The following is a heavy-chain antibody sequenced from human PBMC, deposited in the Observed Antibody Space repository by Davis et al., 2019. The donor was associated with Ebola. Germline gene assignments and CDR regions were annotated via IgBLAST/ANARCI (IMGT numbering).Heavy chain of an antibody. CDR1: GFSLSNARMG. Sequence: SGPTLMKPTETLTLTCTVSGFSLSNARMGVSWIRQPPGKALEWLAHIFSNDEKSYSTSLKSRLTISKDTSKSQVVLTMTNMDPVDTATYYCARMGDYYDSSGYDAFDIWGQGTMVTVSS. D-gene: IGHD3-22*01. CDR3: ARMGDYYDSSGYDAFDI. CDR2: IFSNDEK. J-gene: IGHJ3*02. V-gene: IGHV2-26*01.